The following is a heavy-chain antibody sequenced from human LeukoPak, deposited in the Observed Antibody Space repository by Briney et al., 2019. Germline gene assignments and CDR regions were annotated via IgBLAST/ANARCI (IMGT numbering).Heavy chain of an antibody. CDR3: AAGSCGSHCSSSSVWFDH. Sequence: SETLSLTCTVSGGSISSYYWSWIRQPPGKRLEWIGYISYTGNTYYNPSLKSRLTISLDTSKNQFSLELSSVSAADTAVYYCAAGSCGSHCSSSSVWFDHWGPGTLVTVSS. V-gene: IGHV4-59*01. D-gene: IGHD2-21*02. CDR2: ISYTGNT. J-gene: IGHJ5*02. CDR1: GGSISSYY.